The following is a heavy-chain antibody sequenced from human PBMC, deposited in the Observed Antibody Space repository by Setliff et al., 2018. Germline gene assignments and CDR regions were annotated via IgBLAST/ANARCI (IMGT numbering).Heavy chain of an antibody. CDR1: GGTFSSYA. J-gene: IGHJ6*03. CDR3: ARVRDCSGGICHRGFHHYMDV. D-gene: IGHD2-15*01. CDR2: IIPIFGTA. V-gene: IGHV1-69*05. Sequence: GASVKVSCKASGGTFSSYAISWVRQAPGQGLEWMGGIIPIFGTANYAQKFQGRVTITTDESTITAYMELSSLRSEDTAVYYCARVRDCSGGICHRGFHHYMDVWGKGTTVTVSS.